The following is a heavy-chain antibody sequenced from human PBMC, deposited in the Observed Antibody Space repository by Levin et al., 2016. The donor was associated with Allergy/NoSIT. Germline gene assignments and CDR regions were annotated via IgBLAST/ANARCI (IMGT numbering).Heavy chain of an antibody. CDR2: IWYDGSNK. J-gene: IGHJ4*02. Sequence: WIRQPPGKGLEWVAVIWYDGSNKYYADSVQGRFTISRDNSKNTLYLQMNSLRAEDTAVYYCARDVQVGAAGTRGCDYWGQGTLVTVSS. CDR3: ARDVQVGAAGTRGCDY. V-gene: IGHV3-33*01. D-gene: IGHD6-13*01.